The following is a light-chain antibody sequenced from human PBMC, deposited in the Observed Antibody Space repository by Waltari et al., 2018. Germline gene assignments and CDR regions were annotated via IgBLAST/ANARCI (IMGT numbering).Light chain of an antibody. J-gene: IGLJ2*01. CDR1: SSDFGAYNY. V-gene: IGLV2-11*01. Sequence: QSALTQPRSVSGSPGQSVTVSCTGTSSDFGAYNYASWYQHHPGKAPKVMIYDVSKRPSGVPDRFSGSKSGNTASLTISGLQAEDEADYYCCSYAGSYTVVFGGGTRLTVL. CDR3: CSYAGSYTVV. CDR2: DVS.